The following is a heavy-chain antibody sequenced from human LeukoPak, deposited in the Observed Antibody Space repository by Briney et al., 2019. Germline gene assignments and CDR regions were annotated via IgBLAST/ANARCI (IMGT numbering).Heavy chain of an antibody. J-gene: IGHJ4*02. Sequence: SETLSLTCAVYGGSFSGYYWSWIRQPPGKGLEWIGEINHSGSTNYNPSLKSRVTISVDTSKNQFSLKLSSVTAADTAVYYCASTPDNCSSTRCNRRHFDYWGQGTLVTVSS. CDR3: ASTPDNCSSTRCNRRHFDY. CDR1: GGSFSGYY. V-gene: IGHV4-34*01. CDR2: INHSGST. D-gene: IGHD2-2*01.